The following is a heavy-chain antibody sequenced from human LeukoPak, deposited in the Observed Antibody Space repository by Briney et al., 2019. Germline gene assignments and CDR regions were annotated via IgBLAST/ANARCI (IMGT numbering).Heavy chain of an antibody. J-gene: IGHJ4*02. CDR2: IYTSGST. CDR3: LKEAGDILTGYYFDY. V-gene: IGHV4-4*07. D-gene: IGHD3-9*01. CDR1: GGSISSYY. Sequence: SETLSLTCTVSGGSISSYYWSWIRQPAGKGLEWIGRIYTSGSTNYNPSLKSRVTMSVDTSKNQFSLKLSSVTAADTAVYYCLKEAGDILTGYYFDYWGQGTLVTVSS.